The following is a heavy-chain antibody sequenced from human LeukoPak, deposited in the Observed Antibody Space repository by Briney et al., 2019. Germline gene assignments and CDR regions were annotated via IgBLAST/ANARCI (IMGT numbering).Heavy chain of an antibody. V-gene: IGHV3-30*04. J-gene: IGHJ4*02. CDR2: ISYDGSNK. CDR1: GFTFSSYA. Sequence: GRSLRLSCAASGFTFSSYAMHWVRQAPGKGLEWVAVISYDGSNKYYADSVKGRFTISRDNSKNTLYLQMNSLRAEDTAVYYCATLVWIDYWGQGTLVTVSS. D-gene: IGHD6-13*01. CDR3: ATLVWIDY.